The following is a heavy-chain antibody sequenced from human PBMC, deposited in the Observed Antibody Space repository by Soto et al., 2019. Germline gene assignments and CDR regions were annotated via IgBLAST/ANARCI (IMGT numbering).Heavy chain of an antibody. Sequence: SQTLSLTCAISGDSVSSNSVVWNWIRQSPSRGLEWLGRTYYRSKWYNDYAVSVKSRVTINPDTSKNQFSLQLNSVTPEDTAVYYCTREPGKYYYGMDVWGQGSTVTVSS. CDR3: TREPGKYYYGMDV. CDR1: GDSVSSNSVV. CDR2: TYYRSKWYN. V-gene: IGHV6-1*01. J-gene: IGHJ6*02.